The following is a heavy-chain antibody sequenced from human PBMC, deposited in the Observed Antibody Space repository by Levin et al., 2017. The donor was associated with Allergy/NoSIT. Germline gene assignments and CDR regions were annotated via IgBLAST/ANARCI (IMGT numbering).Heavy chain of an antibody. D-gene: IGHD3-10*01. CDR2: IYPGNPDT. J-gene: IGHJ4*02. V-gene: IGHV5-51*01. CDR1: GYSFSTCW. CDR3: ARHNFMLRGSGNYYRD. Sequence: GASVKVSCQTSGYSFSTCWIGWVRQMPGKGLEWMGIIYPGNPDTRYSPSFEGQVTISADKSGRTAYLQWNSLKASDTAMYYCARHNFMLRGSGNYYRDWGQGTLVTVSS.